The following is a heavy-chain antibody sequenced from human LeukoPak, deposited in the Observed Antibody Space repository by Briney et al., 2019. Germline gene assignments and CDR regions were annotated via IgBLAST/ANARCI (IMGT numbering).Heavy chain of an antibody. CDR2: IDPSDSYT. CDR3: ARQGHSSGWHFDY. Sequence: GESLKISCKGSGYSFTSYWISWVRQMPGKGLEWMGRIDPSDSYTNFSPSFQGHVTISADKSISTAYLQWSSLKASDTAMYYCARQGHSSGWHFDYWGQGTLVTVSS. CDR1: GYSFTSYW. J-gene: IGHJ4*02. D-gene: IGHD6-19*01. V-gene: IGHV5-10-1*01.